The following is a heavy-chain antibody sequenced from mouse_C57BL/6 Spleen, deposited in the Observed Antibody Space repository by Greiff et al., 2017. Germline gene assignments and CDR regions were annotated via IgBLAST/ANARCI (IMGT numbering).Heavy chain of an antibody. CDR1: GYTFTDHT. V-gene: IGHV1-64*01. J-gene: IGHJ3*01. D-gene: IGHD2-10*01. Sequence: VQLQQSDAELVKPGASVKISCKVSGYTFTDHTIHWMKQRPGQGLEWIGMIHPNSGSTNYNEKFKSKATLTVDKSSSTAYMQLSSLTSEDSAVYYCATYSLAYWGQGTLVTVSA. CDR3: ATYSLAY. CDR2: IHPNSGST.